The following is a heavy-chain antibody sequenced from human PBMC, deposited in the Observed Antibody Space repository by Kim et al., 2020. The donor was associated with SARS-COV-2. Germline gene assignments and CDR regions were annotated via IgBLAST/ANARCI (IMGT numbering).Heavy chain of an antibody. V-gene: IGHV3-49*03. CDR2: IRSKAYGGTT. CDR3: TRDEPYDSSGYGYFQH. CDR1: GFTFGDYA. J-gene: IGHJ1*01. Sequence: GGSLRLSCTASGFTFGDYAMSWFRQAPGKGLEWVGFIRSKAYGGTTEYAASVKGRFTISRDDSKSIAYLQMNSLKTEDTAVYYCTRDEPYDSSGYGYFQHWGQGTLVTVSS. D-gene: IGHD3-22*01.